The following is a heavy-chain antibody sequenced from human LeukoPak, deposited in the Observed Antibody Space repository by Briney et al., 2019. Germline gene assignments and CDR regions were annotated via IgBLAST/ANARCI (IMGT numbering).Heavy chain of an antibody. CDR3: AKERGSSWTLSYFDY. CDR1: GFTFSSYA. J-gene: IGHJ4*02. Sequence: GGSLRLSCAASGFTFSSYAMSWVRQAPGKGLEWVSAISGSGGSTYYADPVKGRFTISRDNSKNTLYLQMNSLRAEDTAVYYCAKERGSSWTLSYFDYWGQGTLVTVSS. D-gene: IGHD6-13*01. CDR2: ISGSGGST. V-gene: IGHV3-23*01.